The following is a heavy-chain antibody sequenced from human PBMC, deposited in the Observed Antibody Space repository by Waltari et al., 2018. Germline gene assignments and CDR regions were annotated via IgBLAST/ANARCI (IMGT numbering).Heavy chain of an antibody. V-gene: IGHV3-21*01. CDR1: GFTFSSYS. J-gene: IGHJ3*02. D-gene: IGHD2-15*01. CDR2: ISSSSSYI. Sequence: EVQLVESGGGLVKPGGSLRLSCAASGFTFSSYSMNWVPQAPGKGLEWVSSISSSSSYIYYADSVKGRFTISRDNAKNSLYLQMNSLRAEDTAVYYCARGRGGGFGAFDIWGQGTMVTVSS. CDR3: ARGRGGGFGAFDI.